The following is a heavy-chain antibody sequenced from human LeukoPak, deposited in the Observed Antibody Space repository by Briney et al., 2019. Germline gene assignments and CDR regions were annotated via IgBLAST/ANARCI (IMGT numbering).Heavy chain of an antibody. J-gene: IGHJ4*02. CDR2: IYPGDSDT. V-gene: IGHV5-51*01. D-gene: IGHD3-22*01. CDR3: ARRNYYDSSGYLDY. CDR1: GYSFTNYW. Sequence: ESLKISCKGSGYSFTNYWIGWVRQVPGKGLEWMGIIYPGDSDTRYSPSFQGRVTISADKSISTAYLQWSSLKASDTAMYYCARRNYYDSSGYLDYWGQGTLVTVSS.